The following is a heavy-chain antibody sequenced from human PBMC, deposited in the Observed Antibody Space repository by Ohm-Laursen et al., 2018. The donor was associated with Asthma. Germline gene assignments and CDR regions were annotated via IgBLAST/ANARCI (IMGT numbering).Heavy chain of an antibody. Sequence: GSLRLSCAASGYTFSRYSIHWVRQIPGKGLEWVASISTASSFIYYADSVRGRFTTSRDNARNSVYLQMNSLRAEDTALYYCARIGPEWGLPGLEYSLQHWGEGTLVPVSS. CDR2: ISTASSFI. J-gene: IGHJ1*01. CDR3: ARIGPEWGLPGLEYSLQH. D-gene: IGHD1-26*01. CDR1: GYTFSRYS. V-gene: IGHV3-21*01.